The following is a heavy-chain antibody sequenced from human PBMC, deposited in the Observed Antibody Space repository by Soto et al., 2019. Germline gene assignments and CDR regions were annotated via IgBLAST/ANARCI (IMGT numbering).Heavy chain of an antibody. CDR3: ARPGYCSSTSCYENYMDV. J-gene: IGHJ6*03. Sequence: QVQLVQSGAEVQKPGSSVKVSCKASGGTFTSYTISWVRQAPGQGLEWMGRVIPILDIANYAQKFQGRVTITADKSTSTAYMELSSLRSEDTAVYYCARPGYCSSTSCYENYMDVWGKGTTVTVSS. CDR1: GGTFTSYT. CDR2: VIPILDIA. D-gene: IGHD2-2*01. V-gene: IGHV1-69*02.